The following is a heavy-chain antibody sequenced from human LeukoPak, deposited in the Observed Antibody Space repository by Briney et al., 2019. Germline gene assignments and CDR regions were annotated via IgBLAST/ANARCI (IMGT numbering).Heavy chain of an antibody. CDR2: VSGTGSNT. CDR3: ARVGYYDSSGYYSY. CDR1: GFTYSAYA. Sequence: PGGSLRLSCAASGFTYSAYAMAWVRRAPGKGLEWVSTVSGTGSNTFYADSVKGRFTVSRDNSKNTLYLQMNSLRAEDTAVYYCARVGYYDSSGYYSYWGQGTLVTVSS. J-gene: IGHJ4*02. D-gene: IGHD3-22*01. V-gene: IGHV3-23*01.